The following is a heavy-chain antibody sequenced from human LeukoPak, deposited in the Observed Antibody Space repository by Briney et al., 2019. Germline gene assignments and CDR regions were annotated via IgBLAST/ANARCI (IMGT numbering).Heavy chain of an antibody. D-gene: IGHD6-13*01. CDR1: GYTFTSYG. CDR2: ISAYNGNT. V-gene: IGHV1-18*01. CDR3: ARDSSSWYRSYYYGMDV. Sequence: ASVKVSCKASGYTFTSYGISWVRQARGQGLEWMGWISAYNGNTNYAQKLQGRVTMTTDTSTSTAYMELRSLRSDDTAVYYCARDSSSWYRSYYYGMDVWGQGTTVTVSS. J-gene: IGHJ6*02.